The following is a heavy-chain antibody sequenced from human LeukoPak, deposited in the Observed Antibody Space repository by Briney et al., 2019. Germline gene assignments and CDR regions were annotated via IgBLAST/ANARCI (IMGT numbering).Heavy chain of an antibody. V-gene: IGHV3-48*04. Sequence: GGSLRLSCAASGFTFSSYSMNWVRQAPGKGLEWVSYISSSSSTIYYADSVKGRFTISRDNAKNSLYLQMNSLRPEDTAVYYCARGRQAAANYYYYYMDVWGKGTTVTVSS. D-gene: IGHD6-13*01. J-gene: IGHJ6*03. CDR2: ISSSSSTI. CDR3: ARGRQAAANYYYYYMDV. CDR1: GFTFSSYS.